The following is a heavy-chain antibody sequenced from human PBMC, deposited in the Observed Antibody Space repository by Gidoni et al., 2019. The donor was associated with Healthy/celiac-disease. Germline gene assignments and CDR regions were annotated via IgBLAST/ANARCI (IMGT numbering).Heavy chain of an antibody. CDR2: IYWNDDK. Sequence: QITLKESGPTLVKPTQTLKLTCTFSGFSLSTSGVGVGWIRQPPGKALEWLALIYWNDDKRYSPSLKSRLTITKDTSKNQVVLTMTNMDPVDTATYYCAHSPAVYYYYYMDVWGKGTTVTVSS. CDR3: AHSPAVYYYYYMDV. CDR1: GFSLSTSGVG. V-gene: IGHV2-5*01. J-gene: IGHJ6*03.